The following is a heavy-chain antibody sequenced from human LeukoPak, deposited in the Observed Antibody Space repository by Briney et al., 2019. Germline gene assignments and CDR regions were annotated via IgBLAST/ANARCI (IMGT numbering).Heavy chain of an antibody. V-gene: IGHV4-59*01. J-gene: IGHJ4*02. CDR3: ARVPKGSGYFNY. CDR2: FHYSGST. CDR1: GGSISGYY. Sequence: SETLSLTCTVSGGSISGYYWSWIRQPPGKGLEWIGVFHYSGSTNYNPSLKGRVTFPLDTSKNQFSLKLNSVTAADTAVYYCARVPKGSGYFNYWGQGTLVTVSS. D-gene: IGHD3-10*01.